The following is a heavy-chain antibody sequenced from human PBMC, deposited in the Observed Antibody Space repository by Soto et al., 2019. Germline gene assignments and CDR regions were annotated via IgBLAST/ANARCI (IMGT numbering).Heavy chain of an antibody. V-gene: IGHV3-64*01. J-gene: IGHJ4*02. CDR2: ISSNGGST. CDR3: ARSGDNGYYFDY. D-gene: IGHD1-20*01. Sequence: GGSLSPSCAATGLTFSRYAMYWVRQAPGKGLEDVSAISSNGGSTYYANSVKGRFTISRDNSKNTLYLQMGSLRAVDMAVYYCARSGDNGYYFDYWGQG. CDR1: GLTFSRYA.